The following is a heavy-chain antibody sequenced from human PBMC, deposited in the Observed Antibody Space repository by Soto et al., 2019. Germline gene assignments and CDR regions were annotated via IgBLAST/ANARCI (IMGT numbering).Heavy chain of an antibody. J-gene: IGHJ4*02. Sequence: SETLSLTCTVSGGSISTYYWSWIRQPPGKGLEWIGYIYYSGSTNYNPSLKSRVTISVDTSKNQFSLKLSSVTAADTAVYYCARRYGYSFDYWGQGTLVTVS. CDR1: GGSISTYY. V-gene: IGHV4-59*08. D-gene: IGHD1-1*01. CDR3: ARRYGYSFDY. CDR2: IYYSGST.